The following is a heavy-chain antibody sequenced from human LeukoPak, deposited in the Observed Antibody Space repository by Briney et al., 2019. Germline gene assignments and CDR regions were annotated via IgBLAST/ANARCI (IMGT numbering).Heavy chain of an antibody. CDR2: IYYSGNT. D-gene: IGHD4-17*01. CDR3: ARSNGDYFAYIDY. V-gene: IGHV4-39*01. J-gene: IGHJ4*02. Sequence: KPSETLSLTCTASGGSISSSSYHWGWIRQPPGKGLEWIGSIYYSGNTYYNPSLKRRVTISVDTSKDQFSLKLTSVTAADTAVYYCARSNGDYFAYIDYWGQGTLVTVSS. CDR1: GGSISSSSYH.